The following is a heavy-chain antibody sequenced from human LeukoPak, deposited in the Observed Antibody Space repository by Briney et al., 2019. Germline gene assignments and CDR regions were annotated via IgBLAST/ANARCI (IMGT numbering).Heavy chain of an antibody. J-gene: IGHJ3*02. CDR1: GGSISSYY. D-gene: IGHD1/OR15-1a*01. CDR3: AREQRRGNAFDI. V-gene: IGHV4-4*09. CDR2: IYTSGST. Sequence: PSETLSLTCTVSGGSISSYYWSLIRQPPGKGLEWIGYIYTSGSTNYNPSLKSRVTISVDTSKNQFSLKLSSVTAADTAVYYCAREQRRGNAFDIWGQGTMVTVSS.